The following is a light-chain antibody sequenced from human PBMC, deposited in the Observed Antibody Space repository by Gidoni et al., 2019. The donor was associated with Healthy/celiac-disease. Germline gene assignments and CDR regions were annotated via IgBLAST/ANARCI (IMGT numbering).Light chain of an antibody. CDR1: SSNIGSNY. CDR2: RNN. CDR3: AAWDDSLNWV. Sequence: QSVLPQPPSASGTPGQRVTISCSGSSSNIGSNYGYWYQQPPGTAPKLLIYRNNQRPSGVPDRFSGSKSGTSASLAISGLRSEDEADYYCAAWDDSLNWVFGGGTKLTVL. J-gene: IGLJ3*02. V-gene: IGLV1-47*01.